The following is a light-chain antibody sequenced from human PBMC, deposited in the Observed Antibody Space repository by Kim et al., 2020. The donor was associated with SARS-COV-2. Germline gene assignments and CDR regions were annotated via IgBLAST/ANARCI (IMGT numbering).Light chain of an antibody. CDR2: GAS. J-gene: IGKJ5*01. Sequence: STGERVTLSCRASQSVSTNFAWYQQKPGQGPRLLIYGASTRPTGIPARFSGSGSGTEFTLTISSLQSEDFAVYYCQQYNNWPPITFGQGTRLEIK. CDR3: QQYNNWPPIT. CDR1: QSVSTN. V-gene: IGKV3-15*01.